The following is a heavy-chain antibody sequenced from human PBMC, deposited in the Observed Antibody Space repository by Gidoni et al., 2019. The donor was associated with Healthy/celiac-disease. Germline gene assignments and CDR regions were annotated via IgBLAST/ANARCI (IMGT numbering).Heavy chain of an antibody. CDR3: ARQSVAATYYYYYGMDV. CDR1: GGTFSSYA. CDR2: IIPIVVTA. Sequence: QVQLVQSGAEVTKPGSSVKVSCKASGGTFSSYAISWVRQAPGQGLEWMGGIIPIVVTANYAQKFQGSVTITADESTSTAYMELSSLRSEYTAVYYCARQSVAATYYYYYGMDVWGQGTTVTVSS. J-gene: IGHJ6*02. V-gene: IGHV1-69*01. D-gene: IGHD6-19*01.